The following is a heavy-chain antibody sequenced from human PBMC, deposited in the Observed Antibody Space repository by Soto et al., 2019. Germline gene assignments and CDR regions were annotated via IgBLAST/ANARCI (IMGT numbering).Heavy chain of an antibody. Sequence: GGSLTLSCAASGFTSSSYATHWVRPAPGRGLEWVAVISYDGSNKYYADSVKGRFTISRDNSKNTLYLQMNSLIAEDTAVYYCARGPDYGDYDYWGQGTLVTVSS. D-gene: IGHD4-17*01. V-gene: IGHV3-30-3*01. J-gene: IGHJ4*02. CDR2: ISYDGSNK. CDR1: GFTSSSYA. CDR3: ARGPDYGDYDY.